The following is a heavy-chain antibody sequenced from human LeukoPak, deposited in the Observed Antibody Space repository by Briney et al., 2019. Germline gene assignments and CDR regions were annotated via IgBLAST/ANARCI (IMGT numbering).Heavy chain of an antibody. V-gene: IGHV4-4*02. Sequence: SETLSLTCAVSGGSISSSNWWTWVRQPPGKGLEWIGEIYHSGSTNYNPSLKSRVTISVDTSKNQFSLKLSSVTAADTAVYYCARGFTYYDFWSGYYMGRWRSGYFDYWGQGTLVTVSS. J-gene: IGHJ4*02. CDR1: GGSISSSNW. CDR3: ARGFTYYDFWSGYYMGRWRSGYFDY. CDR2: IYHSGST. D-gene: IGHD3-3*01.